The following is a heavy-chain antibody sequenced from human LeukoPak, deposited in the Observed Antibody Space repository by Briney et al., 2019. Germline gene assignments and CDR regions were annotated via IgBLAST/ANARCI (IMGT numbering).Heavy chain of an antibody. J-gene: IGHJ4*02. V-gene: IGHV3-48*01. CDR1: GFTFSDYS. CDR2: ISRGHTTM. D-gene: IGHD1-26*01. CDR3: AKVSRGSYLFDY. Sequence: GGSLRLSCAASGFTFSDYSMNWVRQAPGKGLEWVSYISRGHTTMYYGDSVKGRFTISRDNSKNTLYLQMNSLRAEDTAVYYCAKVSRGSYLFDYWGQGTLVTVSS.